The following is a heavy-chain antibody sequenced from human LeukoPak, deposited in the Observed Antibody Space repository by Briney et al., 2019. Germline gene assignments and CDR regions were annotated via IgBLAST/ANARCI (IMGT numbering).Heavy chain of an antibody. CDR2: IIPIFGTA. D-gene: IGHD3-22*01. Sequence: ASVKVSCKASGGTFSSYAISWVRQAPGQGLEWMGGIIPIFGTANYAQKFQGRVTITTDESTSTAYMELSSLRSEDTAVYYCASSGYYDSSGYYHNWGQGTRVTVSS. V-gene: IGHV1-69*05. J-gene: IGHJ4*02. CDR3: ASSGYYDSSGYYHN. CDR1: GGTFSSYA.